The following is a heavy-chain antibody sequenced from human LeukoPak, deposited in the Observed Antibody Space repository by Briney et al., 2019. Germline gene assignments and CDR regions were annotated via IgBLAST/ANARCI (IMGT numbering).Heavy chain of an antibody. CDR3: ARVPYDHHMRTHNDFYYYSMDV. CDR2: IKQEGNEK. Sequence: PGGSLRLSCVASGFTFSGYWMSWVRQAPGKGLEWVANIKQEGNEKYYVDSVKGRFTISGDNAQNSLYLQMNSLRAEDTAVYYCARVPYDHHMRTHNDFYYYSMDVWGQGTTVTVSS. J-gene: IGHJ6*02. CDR1: GFTFSGYW. D-gene: IGHD1-14*01. V-gene: IGHV3-7*05.